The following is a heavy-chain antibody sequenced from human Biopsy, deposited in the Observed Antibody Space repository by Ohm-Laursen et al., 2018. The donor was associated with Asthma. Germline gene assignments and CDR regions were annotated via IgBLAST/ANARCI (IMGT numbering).Heavy chain of an antibody. D-gene: IGHD2-21*01. CDR1: GFTFSNYV. CDR3: AKDERAYYGSDSKYMQPMPLGD. CDR2: ITGSGGFT. J-gene: IGHJ4*02. V-gene: IGHV3-23*01. Sequence: SLRLSCSATGFTFSNYVMSWVRQAPRKGLEWVSSITGSGGFTYYADSVKGRFTISRDKSDNTLYLQMNSLTAEDTAVHHCAKDERAYYGSDSKYMQPMPLGDWGQGTVVIVSA.